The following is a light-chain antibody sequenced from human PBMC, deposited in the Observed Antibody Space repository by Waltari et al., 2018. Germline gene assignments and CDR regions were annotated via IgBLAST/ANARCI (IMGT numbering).Light chain of an antibody. V-gene: IGKV4-1*01. CDR2: LAS. J-gene: IGKJ5*01. CDR3: QQYYSTPPIT. Sequence: DIVMTQSPDSLAVSLGERATINCKSSQSVLYSSNNKNYLAWYQQKPGQPPKLLIYLASTRESGVPDRFSGSGSETEFTLTISSLQAEDVAVYYCQQYYSTPPITFGQGTRLEIK. CDR1: QSVLYSSNNKNY.